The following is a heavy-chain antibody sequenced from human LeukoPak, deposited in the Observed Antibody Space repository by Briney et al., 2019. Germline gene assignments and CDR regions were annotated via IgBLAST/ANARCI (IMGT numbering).Heavy chain of an antibody. V-gene: IGHV3-23*01. CDR3: AGGHSSRSYWFDG. Sequence: GGSLRLSCAASGFTFSSHAMSWVRQAPGKGLGWVSVISGSGGSTYYADSVKGRFTISRDNSKNTLYLQMNSLRAEDTAVDYCAGGHSSRSYWFDGWGQRTLVTVSS. CDR1: GFTFSSHA. D-gene: IGHD6-13*01. J-gene: IGHJ5*02. CDR2: ISGSGGST.